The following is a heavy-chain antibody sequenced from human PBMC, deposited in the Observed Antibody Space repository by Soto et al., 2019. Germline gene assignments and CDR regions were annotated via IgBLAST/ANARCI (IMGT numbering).Heavy chain of an antibody. CDR1: GGSFSGYY. J-gene: IGHJ4*02. CDR2: INHSGST. V-gene: IGHV4-34*01. CDR3: ARRSSTSHTPWLKYFDY. Sequence: SETLSLTCAVYGGSFSGYYWSWIRQPPGKGLEWIGEINHSGSTNYNPSLKSRVTISVDTSKNQFSLKLSSVTAADTAVYYCARRSSTSHTPWLKYFDYWGQGTLVTVSS. D-gene: IGHD2-2*01.